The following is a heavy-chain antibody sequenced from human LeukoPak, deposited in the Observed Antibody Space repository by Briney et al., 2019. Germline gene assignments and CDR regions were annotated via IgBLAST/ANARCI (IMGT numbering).Heavy chain of an antibody. V-gene: IGHV4-59*01. CDR2: LYYSGST. CDR3: ARGHVGPLWFVPGVAFHI. CDR1: GVSISSYY. Sequence: PSETLSLTCTVSGVSISSYYWSWIRQPPGKGLEGIGYLYYSGSTNYNPSLKSRITISVDTFNNQFSLQLSSVTDADTAVYYCARGHVGPLWFVPGVAFHIWGQGTMVTVSS. J-gene: IGHJ3*02. D-gene: IGHD3-10*01.